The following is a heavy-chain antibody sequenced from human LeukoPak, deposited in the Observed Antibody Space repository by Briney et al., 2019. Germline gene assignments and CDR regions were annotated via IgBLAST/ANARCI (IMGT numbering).Heavy chain of an antibody. J-gene: IGHJ5*01. D-gene: IGHD2-2*01. CDR2: MNPNSGNT. CDR1: GYTFTSYD. V-gene: IGHV1-8*01. CDR3: ARELTIGWYDF. Sequence: ASVKVSCKASGYTFTSYDIHWVRQATGQGLAWMGWMNPNSGNTGYAQKFQGRVTMTRNTSISTAYMELSSLRSEDTAVYYCARELTIGWYDFWGQGTLVTVSS.